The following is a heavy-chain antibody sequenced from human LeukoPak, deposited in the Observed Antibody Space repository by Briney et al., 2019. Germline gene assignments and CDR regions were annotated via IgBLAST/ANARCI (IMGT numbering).Heavy chain of an antibody. CDR2: ISSSGSTI. CDR1: GFTFSDYY. V-gene: IGHV3-11*01. D-gene: IGHD2-2*01. J-gene: IGHJ1*01. Sequence: KAGGSLRLSCAASGFTFSDYYMSWIRQAPGKGLEWVSYISSSGSTIYYADSVKGRFTISRDNAKNSLYLQMNSPRAEDTAMYYCAKEFPSSSLLTIQHWGQGTLVTVSS. CDR3: AKEFPSSSLLTIQH.